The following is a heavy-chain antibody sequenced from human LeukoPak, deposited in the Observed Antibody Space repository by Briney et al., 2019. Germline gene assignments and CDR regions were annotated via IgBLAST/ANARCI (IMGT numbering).Heavy chain of an antibody. D-gene: IGHD2-15*01. CDR3: ARGSEVAATPRGEDPNYYMDV. J-gene: IGHJ6*03. CDR1: GGTFSSYA. V-gene: IGHV1-69*06. Sequence: SVKVSCKASGGTFSSYAISWVRQAPGQGLEWMGGIIPIFGTANYAQKFQGRVTITADKSTSTAYMELSSLRSEDTAVYYCARGSEVAATPRGEDPNYYMDVWGKGTTVTVSS. CDR2: IIPIFGTA.